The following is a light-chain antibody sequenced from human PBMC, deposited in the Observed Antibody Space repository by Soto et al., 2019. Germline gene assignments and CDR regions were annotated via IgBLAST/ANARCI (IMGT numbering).Light chain of an antibody. CDR2: AAS. V-gene: IGKV1-12*01. J-gene: IGKJ4*01. Sequence: DIQMTQSPSFVSASVGDRVTITCRASQGISSWLAWYQHKPGRAPKLLIHAASNLESGVPSRFSDSGSGTDFTLTISSLQPEDFATYYCQQTTSFPLTFGGGTKVEIK. CDR1: QGISSW. CDR3: QQTTSFPLT.